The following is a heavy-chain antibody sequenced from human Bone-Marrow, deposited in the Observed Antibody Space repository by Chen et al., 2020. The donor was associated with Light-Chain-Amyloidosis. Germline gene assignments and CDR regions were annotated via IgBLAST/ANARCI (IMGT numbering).Heavy chain of an antibody. D-gene: IGHD5-12*01. V-gene: IGHV5-51*01. Sequence: VKKPGESLKISYKGSGYTFPNYWIGWVRQMPGKGLEWMGVIYPDDSDARYSPSFEGQVTISADKSITTAYLQWRSLKASDTAMYYCARRRDGYNFDYWGQGTLVTVSS. CDR1: GYTFPNYW. J-gene: IGHJ4*02. CDR2: IYPDDSDA. CDR3: ARRRDGYNFDY.